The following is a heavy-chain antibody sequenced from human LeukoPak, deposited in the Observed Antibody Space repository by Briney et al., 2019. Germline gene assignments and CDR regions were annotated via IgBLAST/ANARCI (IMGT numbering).Heavy chain of an antibody. V-gene: IGHV4-59*01. CDR1: GGSMSSYY. D-gene: IGHD6-13*01. CDR3: AGERRYSSSWYGYEVDYYYGMDV. J-gene: IGHJ6*02. Sequence: SETLSLTCTVSGGSMSSYYWSWIRQPPGKGLEWIGYIYYSGSTNYNPSLKRRVTISEETSKNQFSLKLSSVTAADTAVYYCAGERRYSSSWYGYEVDYYYGMDVWGQGTTVTVSS. CDR2: IYYSGST.